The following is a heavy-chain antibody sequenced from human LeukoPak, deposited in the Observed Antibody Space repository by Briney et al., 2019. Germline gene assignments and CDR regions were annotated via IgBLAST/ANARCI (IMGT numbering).Heavy chain of an antibody. CDR3: AKGSTYDFWSGYYQGDAFDI. V-gene: IGHV3-23*01. J-gene: IGHJ3*02. D-gene: IGHD3-3*01. Sequence: GGSLRLSCAASGFTFSTYAMSWVRQAPGKGLEWVSSISETGGSTYYADSVRGRFTISRDNSKNALYMQMNSLRVEDTAVYYCAKGSTYDFWSGYYQGDAFDIWGQGTMATVSS. CDR2: ISETGGST. CDR1: GFTFSTYA.